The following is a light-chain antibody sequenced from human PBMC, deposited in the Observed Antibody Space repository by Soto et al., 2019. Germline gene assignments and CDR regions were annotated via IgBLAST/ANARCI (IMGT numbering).Light chain of an antibody. V-gene: IGKV4-1*01. CDR3: QQYYITPLT. CDR2: WAA. J-gene: IGKJ4*01. CDR1: QRVFTVTTNKNY. Sequence: DIVMTKSPDSLPGSLGEGATSTCKSIQRVFTVTTNKNYLAWYQQKPGQPPKLLIYWAATRESGVPDRFSGSGSGTDFTLTISSLQAEDVAVYYCQQYYITPLTFGGGTKVEIK.